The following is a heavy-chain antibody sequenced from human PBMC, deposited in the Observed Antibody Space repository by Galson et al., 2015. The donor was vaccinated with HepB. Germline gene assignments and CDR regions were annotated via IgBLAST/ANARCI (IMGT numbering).Heavy chain of an antibody. Sequence: SLRLSCAASGFTFSSYAMSWVRQAPGKGLEWVSAISGSGGSTYYADSVKGRFTISRDNSKNTLYLQMNSLRAGDTAVYYCAKEDYDILTGYYRRFDYWGQGTLVTVSS. V-gene: IGHV3-23*01. CDR1: GFTFSSYA. D-gene: IGHD3-9*01. CDR2: ISGSGGST. CDR3: AKEDYDILTGYYRRFDY. J-gene: IGHJ4*02.